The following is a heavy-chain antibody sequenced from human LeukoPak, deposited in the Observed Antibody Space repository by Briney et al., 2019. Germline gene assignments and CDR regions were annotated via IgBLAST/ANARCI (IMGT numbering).Heavy chain of an antibody. CDR2: IYYSGST. D-gene: IGHD3-10*01. CDR1: GGSISSYY. Sequence: PSETLSLTCTVSGGSISSYYWSWIRQPPGKGLEWIGYIYYSGSTNYKPSLKSRVTISVDTSKNQFSLKLNSVTAADTAVYYCAKVANYYYGSESYYFFEHWGQGTPVTASS. J-gene: IGHJ4*02. V-gene: IGHV4-59*01. CDR3: AKVANYYYGSESYYFFEH.